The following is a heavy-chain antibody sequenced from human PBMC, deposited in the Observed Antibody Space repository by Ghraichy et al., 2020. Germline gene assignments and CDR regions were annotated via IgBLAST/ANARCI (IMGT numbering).Heavy chain of an antibody. V-gene: IGHV3-74*01. J-gene: IGHJ3*02. CDR2: INSDGSST. CDR1: GFTFSSYW. Sequence: GESLRLSCAASGFTFSSYWMHWVRQAPGKGLVWVSRINSDGSSTSYADSVKGRFTISRDNAKNTLYLQMNSLRAEDTAVYYCARVRDSSGYDAFDIWGQGTMVTVSS. D-gene: IGHD3-22*01. CDR3: ARVRDSSGYDAFDI.